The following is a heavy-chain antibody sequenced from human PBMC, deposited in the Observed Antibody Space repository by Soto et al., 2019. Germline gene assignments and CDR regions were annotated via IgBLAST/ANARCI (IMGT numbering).Heavy chain of an antibody. CDR3: ARGSYGDNLLDY. V-gene: IGHV4-59*01. CDR1: GNSFSSYY. D-gene: IGHD1-1*01. J-gene: IGHJ4*02. Sequence: SESLSLTCTVSGNSFSSYYWSWIRQPPGKRLEWIGYIYYSGSTNYNPSLTSRVTISVDTSKSQLSLTLSSGTAADTAVYYCARGSYGDNLLDYWGQGSLVTVTA. CDR2: IYYSGST.